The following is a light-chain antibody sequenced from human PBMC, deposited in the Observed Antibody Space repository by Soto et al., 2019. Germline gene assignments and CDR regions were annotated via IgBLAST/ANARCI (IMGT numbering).Light chain of an antibody. CDR3: QQLHTYPYT. CDR2: TAS. J-gene: IGKJ2*01. V-gene: IGKV1-9*01. Sequence: IHLTQSPSFLSASVGDRVTITCRASEGISNFLAWYQQKPGKAPELLIYTASTLRSGVPSRFSGSGSGTEFTLTISSLQPEDFATFYCQQLHTYPYTFVQGTRLDI. CDR1: EGISNF.